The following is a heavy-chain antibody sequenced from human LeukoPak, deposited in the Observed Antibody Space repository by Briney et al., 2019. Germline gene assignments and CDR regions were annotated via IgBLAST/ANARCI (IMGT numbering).Heavy chain of an antibody. V-gene: IGHV4-59*08. CDR2: VNYSGST. CDR3: ARHADTSMIELDY. Sequence: SETLSLTCTVSGGPINSHYWSWMRQPPGKGLEWIGYVNYSGSTNYNPSLKSRVTISVDRSKSQLTLKLSSVTAADTAVYYCARHADTSMIELDYWGQGILVTVSS. CDR1: GGPINSHY. J-gene: IGHJ4*02. D-gene: IGHD5-18*01.